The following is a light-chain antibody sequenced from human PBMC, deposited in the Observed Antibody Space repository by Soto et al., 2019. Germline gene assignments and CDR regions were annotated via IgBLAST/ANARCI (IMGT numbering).Light chain of an antibody. V-gene: IGLV2-8*01. J-gene: IGLJ2*01. Sequence: QSALTQPPSASGSPGQSVTFSCTGTSSDVGGYNYVSWYQQHPGKAPKLMIYEVSKRPSGVTNRFSGSKSGNTASLTVSGLQAEDEADYYCSSYAGNNNVVFGGGTKLTVL. CDR3: SSYAGNNNVV. CDR1: SSDVGGYNY. CDR2: EVS.